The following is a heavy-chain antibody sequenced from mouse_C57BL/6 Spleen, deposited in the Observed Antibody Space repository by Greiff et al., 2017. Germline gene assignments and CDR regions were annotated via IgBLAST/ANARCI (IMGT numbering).Heavy chain of an antibody. D-gene: IGHD2-3*01. V-gene: IGHV1-80*01. Sequence: VQLQQSGAELVKPGASVKISCKASGYAFSRYWMNWVKQRPGKGLEWIGQIYPGDGDTNYNGKFKGKATLTADKSSSTAYMQLSSLTSEDSAVYFCARGLLLYYAMDYWGQGTSVTVSS. J-gene: IGHJ4*01. CDR1: GYAFSRYW. CDR3: ARGLLLYYAMDY. CDR2: IYPGDGDT.